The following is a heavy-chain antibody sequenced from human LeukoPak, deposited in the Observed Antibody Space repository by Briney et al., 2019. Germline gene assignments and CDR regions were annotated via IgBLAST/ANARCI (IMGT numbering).Heavy chain of an antibody. D-gene: IGHD3-16*01. V-gene: IGHV4-34*01. Sequence: PSETLSLTCTVSGGSISSYYWSWIRQPPGKGLEWIGEINHSGSTNYNPSLKSRVTISVDTSKNQFSLKLSSVTAADTAVYYCASRWGGRDFFDYWGQGTLVTVSS. CDR3: ASRWGGRDFFDY. CDR1: GGSISSYY. J-gene: IGHJ4*02. CDR2: INHSGST.